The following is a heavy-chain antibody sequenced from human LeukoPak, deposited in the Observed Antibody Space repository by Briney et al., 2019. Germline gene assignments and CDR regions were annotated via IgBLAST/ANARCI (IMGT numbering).Heavy chain of an antibody. V-gene: IGHV3-64D*06. CDR3: VKDKDVVVVAARDAFDI. J-gene: IGHJ3*02. CDR1: GFTFSSYA. D-gene: IGHD2-15*01. CDR2: ISSNGGST. Sequence: GGSLRLSCSASGFTFSSYAMHWVRQAPGKGLEYVSAISSNGGSTYYADSVKGRFTISRDNSKNTLYLQMSSLRAEDTAVYYGVKDKDVVVVAARDAFDIWGQGTMVTVSS.